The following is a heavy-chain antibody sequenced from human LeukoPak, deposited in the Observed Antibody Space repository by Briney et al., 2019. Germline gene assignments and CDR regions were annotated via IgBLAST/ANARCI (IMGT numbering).Heavy chain of an antibody. Sequence: GESLKISCKGSGYSFTSYWIGWVRQMPGKGLEWMGIIYPVDTDTRYSPSFQGQVTMSADKSISTAYLQWSSLKASDTAMYYCARGRAAARYNWFAPWGQGTLVTVSS. CDR1: GYSFTSYW. CDR2: IYPVDTDT. J-gene: IGHJ5*02. CDR3: ARGRAAARYNWFAP. D-gene: IGHD6-13*01. V-gene: IGHV5-51*01.